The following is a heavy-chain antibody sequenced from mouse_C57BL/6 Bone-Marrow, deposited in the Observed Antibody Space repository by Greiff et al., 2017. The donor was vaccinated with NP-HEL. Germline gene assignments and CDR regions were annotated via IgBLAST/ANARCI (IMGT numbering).Heavy chain of an antibody. Sequence: EVKVVESVAELVRPGASVKLSCTASGFNIKNTYMHWVKQRPEQGLEWIGRIDPANGNTKYAPKFQGKATITADTSSNTAYLQLSSLTSEDTAIYYCARDYYGSPWFAYWGQGTLVTVSA. CDR1: GFNIKNTY. D-gene: IGHD1-1*01. CDR2: IDPANGNT. J-gene: IGHJ3*01. CDR3: ARDYYGSPWFAY. V-gene: IGHV14-3*01.